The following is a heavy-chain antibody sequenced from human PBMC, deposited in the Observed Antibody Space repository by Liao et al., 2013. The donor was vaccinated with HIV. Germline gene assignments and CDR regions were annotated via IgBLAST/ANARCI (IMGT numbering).Heavy chain of an antibody. V-gene: IGHV4-61*02. CDR2: IYTGMSTTGST. CDR1: GGSISDGRYY. Sequence: QVQLQESGPGLVKPSQTLSLTCTVSGGSISDGRYYWSWIRQPAGKGLEWIGHIYTGMSTTGSTYYNPSLKSRVTISVDTSKNQFSLKLSSVTAADTAVYYCARDPGLLRYFDWFVPRYYFDYWGQGTLVTVSS. J-gene: IGHJ4*02. D-gene: IGHD3-9*01. CDR3: ARDPGLLRYFDWFVPRYYFDY.